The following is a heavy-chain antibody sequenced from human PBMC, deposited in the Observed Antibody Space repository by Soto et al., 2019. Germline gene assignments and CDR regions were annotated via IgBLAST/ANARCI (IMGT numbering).Heavy chain of an antibody. CDR3: ARRILLWSVRDAFDI. D-gene: IGHD3-10*01. CDR1: GYTYPSYW. J-gene: IGHJ3*02. V-gene: IGHV5-51*01. CDR2: IYPEDSDT. Sequence: GGSLSLSCKGFGYTYPSYWIGWVRQMPGKGLEWMGIIYPEDSDTRYSPSFQGQVTISTDKSISTAYLQWSSLKASDTAMYYCARRILLWSVRDAFDIWGQGTMVTVSS.